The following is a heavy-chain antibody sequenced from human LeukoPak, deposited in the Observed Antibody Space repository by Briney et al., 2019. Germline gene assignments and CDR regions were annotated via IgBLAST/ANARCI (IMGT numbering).Heavy chain of an antibody. Sequence: SETLSLTCAVSGGSISSGGYSWSWIRQPPGKGLEWIGYIYHSGSTYYNPSLKSRVTISVDRSKNQFSLKLSSVAAADTAVYYCARSYCGGDCYTQNWFDPWGQGTLVTASS. D-gene: IGHD2-21*02. J-gene: IGHJ5*02. CDR3: ARSYCGGDCYTQNWFDP. CDR1: GGSISSGGYS. V-gene: IGHV4-30-2*01. CDR2: IYHSGST.